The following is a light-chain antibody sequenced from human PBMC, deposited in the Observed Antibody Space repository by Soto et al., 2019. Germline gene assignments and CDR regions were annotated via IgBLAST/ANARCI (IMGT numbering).Light chain of an antibody. CDR3: QHYGSSLT. V-gene: IGKV3-15*01. CDR1: QSVSRK. CDR2: DTS. J-gene: IGKJ4*01. Sequence: EILMTQSPATVSVSPGERATLSCRASQSVSRKLAWYQHKPGQAPRLLIYDTSTRAADIPARFSGSGSGTDFTLTISRLEPEDFAVYFCQHYGSSLTFGGGTRVEI.